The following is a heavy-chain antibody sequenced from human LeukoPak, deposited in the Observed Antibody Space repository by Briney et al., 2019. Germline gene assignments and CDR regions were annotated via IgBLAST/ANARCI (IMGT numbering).Heavy chain of an antibody. CDR1: GFTFDDYA. J-gene: IGHJ5*02. CDR2: ISWNSVST. CDR3: AKGGSGYYVNWLDP. Sequence: PGGSLRLSCAASGFTFDDYAMHWVRQVPGKGLEWVSGISWNSVSTGYADSVKGRFTISRDNAKNSLNLQMNSLRAEDTAVYYCAKGGSGYYVNWLDPWGQGTLVTVSS. V-gene: IGHV3-9*01. D-gene: IGHD3-22*01.